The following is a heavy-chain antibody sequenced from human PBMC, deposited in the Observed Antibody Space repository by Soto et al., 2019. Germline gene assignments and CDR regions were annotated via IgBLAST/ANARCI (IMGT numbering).Heavy chain of an antibody. D-gene: IGHD3-9*01. V-gene: IGHV4-59*01. CDR2: IYYSGST. Sequence: SETLSLTCSVSGGSISSYYWNWIRQPPGKGLEWIGYIYYSGSTNYNPSLKSRLTMSVDTSKSQFSLRLSSVTAADTAVYYCARGWSLLRYFDVDVFDIWGQETMVIVSS. CDR3: ARGWSLLRYFDVDVFDI. CDR1: GGSISSYY. J-gene: IGHJ3*02.